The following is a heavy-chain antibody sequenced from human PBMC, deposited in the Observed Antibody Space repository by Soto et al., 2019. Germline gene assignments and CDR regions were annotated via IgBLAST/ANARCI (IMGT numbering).Heavy chain of an antibody. CDR1: GGSVRSGNHF. D-gene: IGHD3-10*01. CDR2: MYYTGVT. CDR3: ARGGEPLGYYGLDV. Sequence: ETLSLTCSVSGGSVRSGNHFWNWIRQPPGRGLEWLGYMYYTGVTNYNPSLKSRVSMSVDTSKDQFSLNLTSLTAADTAVYYCARGGEPLGYYGLDVWGQGTTVTVSS. J-gene: IGHJ6*02. V-gene: IGHV4-61*01.